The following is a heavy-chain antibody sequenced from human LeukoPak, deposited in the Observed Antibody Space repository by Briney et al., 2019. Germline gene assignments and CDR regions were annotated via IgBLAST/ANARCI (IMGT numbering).Heavy chain of an antibody. V-gene: IGHV3-30*02. Sequence: GESLKISSAASGFTFSSYGMHWVRQAPGKRLEWVAFIRYDGSNKYYADSVKGRFTISRDNSKNTLYLQMNSLRAEDTAVYYCAKDPKWVRGVIIRDYYYYMDVWGKGTTVTVSS. CDR3: AKDPKWVRGVIIRDYYYYMDV. D-gene: IGHD3-10*01. J-gene: IGHJ6*03. CDR2: IRYDGSNK. CDR1: GFTFSSYG.